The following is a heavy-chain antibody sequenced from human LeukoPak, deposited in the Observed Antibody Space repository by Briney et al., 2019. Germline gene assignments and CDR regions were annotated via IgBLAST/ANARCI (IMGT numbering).Heavy chain of an antibody. D-gene: IGHD3-3*01. CDR3: ARDARYDFWSGWGIGGMDV. J-gene: IGHJ6*02. V-gene: IGHV4-30-4*01. CDR2: TYYSGST. Sequence: SETLSLTCTVSGGSISSGDYYWSWIRQPPGKGLEWIGYTYYSGSTYYNPSLKSRVTISVDTSKNQFSLKLSSVTAADTAVYYCARDARYDFWSGWGIGGMDVWGQGTTVTVSS. CDR1: GGSISSGDYY.